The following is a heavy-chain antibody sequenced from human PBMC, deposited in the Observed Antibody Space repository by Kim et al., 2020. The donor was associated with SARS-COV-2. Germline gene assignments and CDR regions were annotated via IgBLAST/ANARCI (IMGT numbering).Heavy chain of an antibody. CDR1: GFTFSSYG. CDR3: ARAGYCSGGSCENWFDP. J-gene: IGHJ5*02. V-gene: IGHV3-33*01. D-gene: IGHD2-15*01. CDR2: IWYDGSNK. Sequence: GGSLRLSCAASGFTFSSYGMHWVRQAPGKGLEWVAVIWYDGSNKYYADSVKGRFTISRDNSKNTLYLQMNSLRAEDTAVYYCARAGYCSGGSCENWFDPWGQGTLVTVSS.